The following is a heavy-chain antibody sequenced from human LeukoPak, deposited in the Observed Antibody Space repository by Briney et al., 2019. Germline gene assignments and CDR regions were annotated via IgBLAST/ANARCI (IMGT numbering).Heavy chain of an antibody. CDR3: ARATQYCSGGSCYDTWFDP. CDR2: LKQDGSEI. V-gene: IGHV3-7*01. CDR1: GFTFSSHW. D-gene: IGHD2-15*01. Sequence: GGSLRLSCVDSGFTFSSHWMSWVRQAPGKGLEWVGNLKQDGSEIYYLDSVKGRFTISRDNAKNSLSLQMNSLRAEDTAVYYCARATQYCSGGSCYDTWFDPWGQGTLVTVSS. J-gene: IGHJ5*02.